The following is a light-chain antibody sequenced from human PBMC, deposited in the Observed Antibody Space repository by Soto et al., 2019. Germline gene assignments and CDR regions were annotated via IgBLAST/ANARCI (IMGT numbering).Light chain of an antibody. CDR3: LQFNSYPT. J-gene: IGKJ5*01. CDR1: QGISSA. Sequence: AIQLTQSPSSLSASVGDRVTITCRASQGISSALAWYQQKPWKAPKLLIYDASSLERGVPSSFSGSGSGTDFPLTSSRLQPEDVATYYCLQFNSYPTFGQGTRLEIK. CDR2: DAS. V-gene: IGKV1-13*02.